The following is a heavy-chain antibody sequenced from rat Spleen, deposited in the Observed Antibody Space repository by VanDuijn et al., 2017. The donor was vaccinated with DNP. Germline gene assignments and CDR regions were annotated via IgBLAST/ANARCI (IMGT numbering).Heavy chain of an antibody. J-gene: IGHJ3*01. Sequence: QVQLKESGPGLVQPSQTLSLTCTVAGFSLTSYNVHWVRQPPGKGLEWMGVIWKNGATRYNSALKSRLSNSRDTSKSQVFLKMNSLQTEDTAIYVCTRDRPNYGGYSDIWFAYWGQGTLVTVSS. D-gene: IGHD1-11*01. CDR3: TRDRPNYGGYSDIWFAY. CDR1: GFSLTSYN. CDR2: IWKNGAT. V-gene: IGHV2-41*01.